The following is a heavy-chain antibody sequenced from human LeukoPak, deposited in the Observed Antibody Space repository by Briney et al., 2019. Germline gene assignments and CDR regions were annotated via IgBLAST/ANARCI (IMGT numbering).Heavy chain of an antibody. Sequence: SVKVSCKASGFTFTSSAVQWVRQARGQRLEWIGWIVVGRGNTNYAQKFQERVTITRDMSTSTAYMELSSLRSEDTAVYYCAATALVATIGYYFDYWGQGTLVTVSS. CDR2: IVVGRGNT. D-gene: IGHD5-12*01. CDR3: AATALVATIGYYFDY. J-gene: IGHJ4*02. CDR1: GFTFTSSA. V-gene: IGHV1-58*01.